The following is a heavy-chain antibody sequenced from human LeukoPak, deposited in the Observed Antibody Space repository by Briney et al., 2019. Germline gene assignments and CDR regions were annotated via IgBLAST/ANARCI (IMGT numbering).Heavy chain of an antibody. CDR2: IRYDGSNI. CDR1: GFIFNSYG. J-gene: IGHJ4*02. D-gene: IGHD4-23*01. CDR3: ARGTTVESDY. Sequence: GGSLRLSCAASGFIFNSYGMHWVRQAPGKGLEWVAFIRYDGSNIYYADSVKGRFTISRDNAKNSLYLQMNSLRAEDTAVYYCARGTTVESDYWGQGTLVTVSS. V-gene: IGHV3-30*02.